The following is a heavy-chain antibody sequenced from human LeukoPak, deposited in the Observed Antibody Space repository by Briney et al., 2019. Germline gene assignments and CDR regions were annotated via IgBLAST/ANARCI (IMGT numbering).Heavy chain of an antibody. CDR3: AKDGVPAGSLVHYYYYMDV. D-gene: IGHD3-10*01. Sequence: PGGSLRLSCAASGFTFSSYWMSWVRQAPGKGLEWVAFIRYDGSNKYYADSVKGRFTISRDNSKNTLYLQMNSLRAEDTAVYYCAKDGVPAGSLVHYYYYMDVWGKGTTVTISS. V-gene: IGHV3-30*02. CDR2: IRYDGSNK. CDR1: GFTFSSYW. J-gene: IGHJ6*03.